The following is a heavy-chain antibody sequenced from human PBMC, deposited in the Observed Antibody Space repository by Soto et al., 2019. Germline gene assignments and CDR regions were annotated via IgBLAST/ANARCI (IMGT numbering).Heavy chain of an antibody. V-gene: IGHV1-69*08. Sequence: QVQLVQSGPEVKKSGSSVKVSCKLSGGTFTSETISWVRQAPGQGLEWMGRIIPILGTGNYAQKFQGRITITEDKSTNTGYMELSSLTSEATAVYFCAREEGSYIMGTCPFYYMDVWGNGTTVTGSS. D-gene: IGHD3-16*01. CDR1: GGTFTSET. J-gene: IGHJ6*03. CDR3: AREEGSYIMGTCPFYYMDV. CDR2: IIPILGTG.